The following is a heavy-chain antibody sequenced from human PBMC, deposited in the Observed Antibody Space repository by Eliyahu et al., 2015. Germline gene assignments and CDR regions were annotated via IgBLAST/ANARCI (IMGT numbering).Heavy chain of an antibody. Sequence: QVQLQESGPGLVKPSEXLSLTCAVXGYXXSSGYYWGWIRQPPGKGLEWIGSIYHSGSTYYNPSLKSRVTISVDTSKNQFSLKLSSVTAADTAVYYCATPTYNCSSTSCYISYFQHWGQGTLVTVSS. CDR2: IYHSGST. J-gene: IGHJ1*01. CDR1: GYXXSSGYY. CDR3: ATPTYNCSSTSCYISYFQH. V-gene: IGHV4-38-2*01. D-gene: IGHD2-2*02.